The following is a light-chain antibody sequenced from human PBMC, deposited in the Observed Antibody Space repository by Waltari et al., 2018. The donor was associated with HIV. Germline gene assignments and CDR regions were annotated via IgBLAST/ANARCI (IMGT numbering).Light chain of an antibody. V-gene: IGLV3-10*01. CDR3: YSAYSSGNHRV. J-gene: IGLJ2*01. Sequence: SYELTQPPSVSVSPGQTARITCSGDALPTKYAYWYQQKSGQAPVLVIYEDSKRPPGSPERFSGSSSGTMATLTISGAQVEDEADYYCYSAYSSGNHRVFGGGTKLTVL. CDR1: ALPTKY. CDR2: EDS.